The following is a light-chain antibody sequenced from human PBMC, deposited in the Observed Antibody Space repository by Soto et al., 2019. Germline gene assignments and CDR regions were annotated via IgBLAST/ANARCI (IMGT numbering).Light chain of an antibody. V-gene: IGKV1-5*01. CDR3: QQYYTYWHM. CDR1: QSINDY. J-gene: IGKJ1*01. Sequence: DIQMTQSPSTLSASVGDRVIITCRASQSINDYLAWYQQKPGKAPKLLIYDASNLESGVPSTFSGSGSGTEFTLTISSLQPDDFATYYCQQYYTYWHMFGQGTKVDIK. CDR2: DAS.